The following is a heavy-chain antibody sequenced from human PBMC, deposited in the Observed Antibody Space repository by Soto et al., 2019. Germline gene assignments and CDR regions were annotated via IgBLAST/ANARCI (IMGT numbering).Heavy chain of an antibody. V-gene: IGHV3-11*04. CDR2: IRGSGTII. CDR1: GFDFSDFY. D-gene: IGHD6-19*01. Sequence: QVHVVQSGGGLVKPGGSLSLSCAASGFDFSDFYMSWIRQAPGKGLEWVAYIRGSGTIIFYSDSVKGRFSISRGDPNNSVFPQEDSLRVDDTAVYYCARESRQSPTHGMDVWGQGTTVTVSS. CDR3: ARESRQSPTHGMDV. J-gene: IGHJ6*02.